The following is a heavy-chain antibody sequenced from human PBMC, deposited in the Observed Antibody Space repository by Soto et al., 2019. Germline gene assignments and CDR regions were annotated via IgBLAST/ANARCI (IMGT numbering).Heavy chain of an antibody. CDR1: GDSVSSTSAA. J-gene: IGHJ3*02. D-gene: IGHD6-6*01. Sequence: KQSQTLSLTCAISGDSVSSTSAAWNWIRQSPSRGLEWLGRTYYRSKWSRNYAASVEGRITISPDTSKNQVSLQLTSVTPEDTAAYYCARDAGYSSSSGAWGDAFDIWGQGTMVTVSS. CDR2: TYYRSKWSR. CDR3: ARDAGYSSSSGAWGDAFDI. V-gene: IGHV6-1*01.